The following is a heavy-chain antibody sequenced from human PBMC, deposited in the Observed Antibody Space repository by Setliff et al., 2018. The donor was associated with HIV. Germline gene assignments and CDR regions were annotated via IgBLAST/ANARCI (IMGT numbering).Heavy chain of an antibody. J-gene: IGHJ1*01. CDR1: GFTFSSYS. V-gene: IGHV3-21*01. CDR2: ISSGNSYI. D-gene: IGHD6-13*01. CDR3: AREMAATAHPDDPYFQH. Sequence: GGSLRLSCAASGFTFSSYSMNWVRQAPGTGLEWVSFISSGNSYIYYADTVKGRFTISRDNAKNSLYLQMSSLRAEDTAVYYCAREMAATAHPDDPYFQHWGQGTLVTAPQ.